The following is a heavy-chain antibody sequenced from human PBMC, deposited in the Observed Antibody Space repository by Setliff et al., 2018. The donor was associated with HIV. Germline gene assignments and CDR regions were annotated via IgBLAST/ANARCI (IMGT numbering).Heavy chain of an antibody. CDR3: ARDSSSWYEFYFDC. CDR2: INSGSSTI. D-gene: IGHD6-13*01. CDR1: GFTFSSYS. J-gene: IGHJ4*02. V-gene: IGHV3-48*01. Sequence: PGGSLRLSCAASGFTFSSYSMNWVRQAPGKGLEWVSYINSGSSTIYYADSVKGRFTISRDNAKNSLYLQMNSLRGEDTAVYYCARDSSSWYEFYFDCWGQGTLVTVSS.